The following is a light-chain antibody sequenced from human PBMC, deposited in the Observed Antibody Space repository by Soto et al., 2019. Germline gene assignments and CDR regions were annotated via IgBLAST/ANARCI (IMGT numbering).Light chain of an antibody. CDR3: GSWDSSLSAYV. CDR1: SSNIGGNS. Sequence: QSVLTQPPSVSAAAGQKVSISCSGSSSNIGGNSVSWYQQLPGTAPKLLIYDDYKRPSGIPDRFSGSKSGTSATLGITGFQTGDEADYYCGSWDSSLSAYVFGTGTRSPS. J-gene: IGLJ1*01. V-gene: IGLV1-51*01. CDR2: DDY.